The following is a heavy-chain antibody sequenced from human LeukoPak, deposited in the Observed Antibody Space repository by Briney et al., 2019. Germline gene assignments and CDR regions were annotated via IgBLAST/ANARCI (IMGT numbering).Heavy chain of an antibody. V-gene: IGHV3-23*01. CDR3: AKKGAYDYGDYGGGLNFDY. CDR1: GFTFSSYA. CDR2: ISGSGGST. Sequence: GGSLRLSCAASGFTFSSYAMSWVRQAPGKGLEWVSAISGSGGSTYYADSVKGRFTISRDNSKNTLYLQMNSLRAEDTAVYSCAKKGAYDYGDYGGGLNFDYWGQGTLVTVSS. D-gene: IGHD4-17*01. J-gene: IGHJ4*02.